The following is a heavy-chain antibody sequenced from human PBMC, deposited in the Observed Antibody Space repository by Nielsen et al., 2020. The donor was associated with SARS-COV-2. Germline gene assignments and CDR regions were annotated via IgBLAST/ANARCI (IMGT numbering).Heavy chain of an antibody. CDR2: MFYNGRT. CDR3: ARGYYTVDY. CDR1: GGSISTYY. Sequence: SETLSLTCTVSGGSISTYYWSWIRQPPGKGLEWIGYMFYNGRTNYSPSLKSRVTMSVDASKKHFSLKLWSVTAADTALYYCARGYYTVDYWGQGIEVTVSS. V-gene: IGHV4-59*01. D-gene: IGHD3-22*01. J-gene: IGHJ4*02.